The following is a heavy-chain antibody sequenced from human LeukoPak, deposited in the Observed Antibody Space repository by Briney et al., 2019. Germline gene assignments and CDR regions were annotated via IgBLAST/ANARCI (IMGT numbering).Heavy chain of an antibody. D-gene: IGHD2-15*01. CDR3: ARERWHCRVNCYSVYYYALDV. V-gene: IGHV1-24*01. CDR2: FDPEDGET. Sequence: ASVKVSCKVSGYTLTELSMHWVRQAPGKGLEWMGGFDPEDGETIYAQNFQGRVTVTSDTSAATAYVELNSLTSEDTAVYYCARERWHCRVNCYSVYYYALDVWGQGTTVTVSS. J-gene: IGHJ6*02. CDR1: GYTLTELS.